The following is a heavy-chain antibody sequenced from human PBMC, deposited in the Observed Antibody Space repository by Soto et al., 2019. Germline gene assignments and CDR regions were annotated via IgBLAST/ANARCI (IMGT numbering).Heavy chain of an antibody. V-gene: IGHV3-9*03. CDR3: AKDIGGTLYYGMDV. CDR2: ISWNTGGT. Sequence: PGGSLRLSCAASGFTFENYAMHWVRQAPGKGLEWVSGISWNTGGTGYADSVKGRFTISRDNAKNSLYLQMNSLRAEDMAFYYCAKDIGGTLYYGMDVWGQGTTVTVSS. CDR1: GFTFENYA. J-gene: IGHJ6*02. D-gene: IGHD2-15*01.